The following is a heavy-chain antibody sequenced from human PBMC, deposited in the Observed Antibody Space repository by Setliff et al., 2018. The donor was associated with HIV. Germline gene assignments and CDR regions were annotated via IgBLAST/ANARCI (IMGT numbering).Heavy chain of an antibody. Sequence: PSETLSLTCTVSGHSITSDYQWGWIRQPPGKGLEWIGSIYHSGSTYYNPSLKSRVTISVDTSKNQFSLKLSSVTAADTAVYYCARDACSGGSCYYSSGPNWFDPWGQGTLVTVSS. V-gene: IGHV4-38-2*02. CDR2: IYHSGST. CDR1: GHSITSDYQ. J-gene: IGHJ5*02. CDR3: ARDACSGGSCYYSSGPNWFDP. D-gene: IGHD2-15*01.